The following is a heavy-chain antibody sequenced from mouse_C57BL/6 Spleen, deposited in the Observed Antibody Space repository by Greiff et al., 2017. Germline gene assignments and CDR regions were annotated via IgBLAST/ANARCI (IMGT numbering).Heavy chain of an antibody. Sequence: QVQLQQPGAELVKPGASVKLSCKASGYTFTSYWMHWVKQRPGRGLEWIGRIDPNSGGTKYNEKFKSKATLTVDKPSSTAYMQLSRLTSEDSAVYYCARGGNYGNYYAWFAYWGQGTLVTVSA. D-gene: IGHD2-1*01. CDR3: ARGGNYGNYYAWFAY. V-gene: IGHV1-72*01. CDR2: IDPNSGGT. J-gene: IGHJ3*01. CDR1: GYTFTSYW.